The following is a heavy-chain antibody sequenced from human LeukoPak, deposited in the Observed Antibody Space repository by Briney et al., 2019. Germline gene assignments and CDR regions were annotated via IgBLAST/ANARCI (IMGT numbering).Heavy chain of an antibody. CDR3: AKDLYGGNRYFAL. V-gene: IGHV3-33*06. Sequence: GGSLRLSCAASGFTFSSYGMQWVRQAPGKGLEWVAVIWYDETNKYYAGSVKGRFTISRGNSKNTLYLQMNSLRAEDTAVYYCAKDLYGGNRYFALWGRGTLVTVSS. CDR1: GFTFSSYG. CDR2: IWYDETNK. D-gene: IGHD4-23*01. J-gene: IGHJ2*01.